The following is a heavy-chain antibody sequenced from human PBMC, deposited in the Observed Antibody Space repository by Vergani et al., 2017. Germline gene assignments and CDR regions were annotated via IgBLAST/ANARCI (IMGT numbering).Heavy chain of an antibody. V-gene: IGHV4-38-2*01. CDR3: ASRNRGYYYDSSVTVDV. D-gene: IGHD3-22*01. CDR2: IYYSGNT. J-gene: IGHJ6*02. Sequence: QVQLQESGPGLVKPSETLSLTCAVSGYSISSGYYWGWIRQPPGKGLEWIGSIYYSGNTYYNPSLKSRVTISVDTSKNQFSLKLSSVTAADTAVYYCASRNRGYYYDSSVTVDVWGQGTTVTVSS. CDR1: GYSISSGYY.